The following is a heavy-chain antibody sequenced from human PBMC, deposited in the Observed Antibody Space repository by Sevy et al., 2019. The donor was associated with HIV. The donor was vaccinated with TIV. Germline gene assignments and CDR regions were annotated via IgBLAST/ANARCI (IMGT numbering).Heavy chain of an antibody. J-gene: IGHJ4*02. CDR1: GDTFTRHY. CDR3: VRADPAQHFDS. V-gene: IGHV1-46*01. Sequence: ASVKVSCKASGDTFTRHYMHWVRQAPGQGLEWMGIIDPSGDNANYTQKFQGRLTMTRDTSTSTAYTELSSLRSEDTAVYYCVRADPAQHFDSWGQGTLVTVSS. CDR2: IDPSGDNA.